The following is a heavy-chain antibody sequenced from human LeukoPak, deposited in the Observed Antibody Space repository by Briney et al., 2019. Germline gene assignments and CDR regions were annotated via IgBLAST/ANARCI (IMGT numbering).Heavy chain of an antibody. V-gene: IGHV4-30-2*01. J-gene: IGHJ4*02. CDR1: GGSISSGGYS. D-gene: IGHD2-15*01. CDR3: AREGIVVAGALPFDY. Sequence: SETLSLTCAVSGGSISSGGYSWSWIRQPPGKGLEWIGYIYHSGSTYYNPSLKSRVTISVDRSKNQFSLKLSSVTAADTAVYYCAREGIVVAGALPFDYWGQGTLVTVSS. CDR2: IYHSGST.